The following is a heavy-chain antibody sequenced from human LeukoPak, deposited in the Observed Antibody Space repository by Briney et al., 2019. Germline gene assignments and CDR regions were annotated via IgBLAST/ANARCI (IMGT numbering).Heavy chain of an antibody. Sequence: GGSLRLSCAASGFTFSNYAMSWVRQAPGKGLEWVSSISGSGGITYYADSVKGRFTISRDNSKNALSLQMNSPRAEDTAVYYCAKDIRYCGGGSCEYYYYMDVWGKGTTVTVSS. CDR2: ISGSGGIT. J-gene: IGHJ6*03. V-gene: IGHV3-23*01. CDR3: AKDIRYCGGGSCEYYYYMDV. D-gene: IGHD2-15*01. CDR1: GFTFSNYA.